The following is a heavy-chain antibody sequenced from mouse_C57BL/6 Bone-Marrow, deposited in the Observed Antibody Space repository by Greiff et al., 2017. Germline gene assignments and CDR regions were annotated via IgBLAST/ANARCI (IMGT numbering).Heavy chain of an antibody. J-gene: IGHJ3*01. Sequence: QVQLQQSGAELARPGASVKLSCKASGYTFTSYGISWVKQRTGQGLEWIGEIYPRSGNTYYNEKFKGKATLTADKSSSTAYMELRSLTSEDSAVYFCARRHDGGWFAYWGQGTLVTVSA. D-gene: IGHD2-14*01. CDR1: GYTFTSYG. CDR2: IYPRSGNT. CDR3: ARRHDGGWFAY. V-gene: IGHV1-81*01.